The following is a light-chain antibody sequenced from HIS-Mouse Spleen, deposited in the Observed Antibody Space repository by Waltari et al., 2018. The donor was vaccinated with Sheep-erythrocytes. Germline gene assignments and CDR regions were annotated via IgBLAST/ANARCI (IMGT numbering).Light chain of an antibody. V-gene: IGLV2-11*01. Sequence: PRSVSGSPGQSVPISCTGTSSDVGGYNYVSWYQQHPGKAPKLMIYDVSKRPSGVPDRFSGSKSGNTASLTISGLQAEDEADYYCCSYAGSYNHVFATGTKVTVL. CDR3: CSYAGSYNHV. CDR2: DVS. CDR1: SSDVGGYNY. J-gene: IGLJ1*01.